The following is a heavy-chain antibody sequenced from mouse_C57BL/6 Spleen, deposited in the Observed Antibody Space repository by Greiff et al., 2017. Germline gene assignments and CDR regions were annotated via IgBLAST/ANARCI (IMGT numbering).Heavy chain of an antibody. CDR1: GFSFNTYA. V-gene: IGHV10-1*01. D-gene: IGHD1-1*01. J-gene: IGHJ4*01. Sequence: GGGLVQPKGSLKLSCAASGFSFNTYAMNWVRQAPGKGLEWVARIRSKSNNYATYYADSVKDRFTISRDDSESMLYLQMNNLKTDDTAMYYCVRQGSSRYAMDYWGQGTSVTVSS. CDR3: VRQGSSRYAMDY. CDR2: IRSKSNNYAT.